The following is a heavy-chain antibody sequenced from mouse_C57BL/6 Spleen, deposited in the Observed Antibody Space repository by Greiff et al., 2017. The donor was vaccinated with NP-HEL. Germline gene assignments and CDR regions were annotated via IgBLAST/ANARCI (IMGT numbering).Heavy chain of an antibody. CDR3: VYYGSSCDMDY. CDR2: IYPYNGVS. D-gene: IGHD1-1*01. J-gene: IGHJ4*01. V-gene: IGHV1-31*01. CDR1: GYSFTGYY. Sequence: EVQLQESGPELVKPGASVKISCKASGYSFTGYYMHWVKQSHGNILDWIGYIYPYNGVSSYNQKFKGKATLTVDKSSSTAYMELRSLTSADSAVYYCVYYGSSCDMDYWGQGTSVTVSS.